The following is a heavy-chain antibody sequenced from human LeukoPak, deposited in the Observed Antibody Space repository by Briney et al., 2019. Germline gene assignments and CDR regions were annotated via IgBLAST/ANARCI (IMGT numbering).Heavy chain of an antibody. J-gene: IGHJ4*02. D-gene: IGHD6-6*01. Sequence: PRASVKVSCKVSGYTLTELSMHWVRQAPGKGLEGMGGFDPEDGEAIYAQKFQGRVTMTEDTSTDTAYMELSSLRSEDTAVYYCATKIAARPYYFDYWGQGTLVTVSS. CDR2: FDPEDGEA. V-gene: IGHV1-24*01. CDR1: GYTLTELS. CDR3: ATKIAARPYYFDY.